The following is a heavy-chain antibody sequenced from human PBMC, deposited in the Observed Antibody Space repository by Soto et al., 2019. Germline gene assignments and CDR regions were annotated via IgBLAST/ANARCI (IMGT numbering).Heavy chain of an antibody. V-gene: IGHV5-10-1*01. J-gene: IGHJ3*02. Sequence: PGESLKISCKGSGYSFTSYWISWVRQMPGKGLEWMGRIDPSDSYTNYSPSFQGHVTISADKSISTAYLQWSSLEASDAAMYYCASTYYYDSSGYYAFDIWGQGTMVTVSS. CDR3: ASTYYYDSSGYYAFDI. CDR1: GYSFTSYW. D-gene: IGHD3-22*01. CDR2: IDPSDSYT.